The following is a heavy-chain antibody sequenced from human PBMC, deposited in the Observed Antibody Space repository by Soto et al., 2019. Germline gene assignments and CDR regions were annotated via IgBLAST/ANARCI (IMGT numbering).Heavy chain of an antibody. D-gene: IGHD3-10*01. CDR3: VLFVGELGD. CDR2: IIPILGIA. Sequence: QVQLVRSGAEVKKPGSSVKVSCKASAGTFSSYTISWVRQAPGQGLEWMGRIIPILGIANYAQKFQGRVTITADKSTSTAYMELSSLRSEDTAVYYCVLFVGELGDWGQGTLVTVSS. J-gene: IGHJ4*02. V-gene: IGHV1-69*02. CDR1: AGTFSSYT.